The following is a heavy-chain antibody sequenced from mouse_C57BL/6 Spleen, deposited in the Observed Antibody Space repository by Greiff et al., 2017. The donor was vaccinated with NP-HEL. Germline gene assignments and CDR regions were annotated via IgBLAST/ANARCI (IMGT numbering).Heavy chain of an antibody. D-gene: IGHD2-2*01. Sequence: QVQLQQPGAELVMPGASVKLSCKASGYTFTSYWMHWVKQRPGQGLEWIGEIDPSDSYTNYNQKFKGKYTLTVDKSSSTAYMQLSSLTSEDSAVYYCVSSTMVTTGAMDYWGQGTSVTVSS. J-gene: IGHJ4*01. V-gene: IGHV1-69*01. CDR3: VSSTMVTTGAMDY. CDR2: IDPSDSYT. CDR1: GYTFTSYW.